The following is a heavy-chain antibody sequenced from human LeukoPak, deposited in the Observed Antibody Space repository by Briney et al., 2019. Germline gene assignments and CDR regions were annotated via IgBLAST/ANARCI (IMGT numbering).Heavy chain of an antibody. CDR2: IYTSAYITEIT. CDR1: GGSISASY. J-gene: IGHJ3*02. V-gene: IGHV4-4*07. CDR3: ANGNGDDDAFEI. D-gene: IGHD1-1*01. Sequence: SETLSLTCAVPGGSISASYWSWIRQPAGKGLEWIGRIYTSAYITEITNYNPSLKSRVTLSIDTSKNQFSLRLSSVTAADTAMFYCANGNGDDDAFEIWGQGTMVTVSS.